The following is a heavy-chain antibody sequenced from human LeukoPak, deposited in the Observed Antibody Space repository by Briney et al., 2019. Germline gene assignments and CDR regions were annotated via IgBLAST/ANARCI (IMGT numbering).Heavy chain of an antibody. CDR2: INPNSGGT. V-gene: IGHV1-2*02. CDR3: ARDLLDSSGGVKYYYYGMDV. J-gene: IGHJ6*02. Sequence: ASVNVSCKASGYTFTGYYMHWVRQAPGQGLEWMGWINPNSGGTNYAQKFQGRVTMTRDTSISTAYMELSRLRSDDTAVYYCARDLLDSSGGVKYYYYGMDVWGQGTTVTVSS. CDR1: GYTFTGYY. D-gene: IGHD3-22*01.